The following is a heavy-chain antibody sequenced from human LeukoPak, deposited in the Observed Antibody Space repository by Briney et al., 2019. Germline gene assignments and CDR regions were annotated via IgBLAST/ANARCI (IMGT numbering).Heavy chain of an antibody. Sequence: GGSLRLSCAASGFTFSSYGMHWVRQAPGKGREWVAFIRYDGSNKYYADSVKGRFTISRDNSKNTLYLQMNSLRAEDTAVYYCAKENCSSTSCYIDYWGQGTLVTVSS. CDR2: IRYDGSNK. CDR3: AKENCSSTSCYIDY. V-gene: IGHV3-30*02. D-gene: IGHD2-2*01. CDR1: GFTFSSYG. J-gene: IGHJ4*02.